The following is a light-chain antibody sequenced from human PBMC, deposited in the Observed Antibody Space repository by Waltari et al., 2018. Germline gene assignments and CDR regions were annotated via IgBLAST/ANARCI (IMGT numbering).Light chain of an antibody. J-gene: IGKJ1*01. Sequence: ETVMTQSPVTLSVSPGERATLSCRASQTISSNLAWYQQKPGQAPRLLIYGASTRATGIPARFSGSGSETEFTLTISSLQSEDFAVYYCQQYNNWPPGTFGPGTKVEIK. CDR2: GAS. CDR3: QQYNNWPPGT. V-gene: IGKV3-15*01. CDR1: QTISSN.